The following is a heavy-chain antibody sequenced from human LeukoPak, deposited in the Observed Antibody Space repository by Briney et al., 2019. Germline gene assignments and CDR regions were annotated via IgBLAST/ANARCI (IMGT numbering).Heavy chain of an antibody. CDR3: ARVRYFDYNWFDP. V-gene: IGHV4-61*02. J-gene: IGHJ5*02. CDR1: GGSISSGSYY. D-gene: IGHD3-9*01. CDR2: IYTSGST. Sequence: SETLSLTCTVSGGSISSGSYYWSWIRQPAGKGLEWIGRIYTSGSTNYNPSLKSRVTISVDTSKNQFSLKLSSVTAADTAVYYCARVRYFDYNWFDPWGQGILVTVSS.